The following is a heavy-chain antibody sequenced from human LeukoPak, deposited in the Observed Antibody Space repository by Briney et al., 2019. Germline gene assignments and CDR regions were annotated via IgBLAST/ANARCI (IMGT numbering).Heavy chain of an antibody. V-gene: IGHV3-30*04. J-gene: IGHJ4*02. CDR3: ASGQYPAQPTDY. D-gene: IGHD2-2*01. Sequence: GGSLRLSCAASGFTFSSYAMHWVRQAPGKGLEWVAVISYDGSNKYYADSVKGRFTISRDNSKNTLYLQMNSLRAEDTAVYYCASGQYPAQPTDYWRQGTLVTVSS. CDR2: ISYDGSNK. CDR1: GFTFSSYA.